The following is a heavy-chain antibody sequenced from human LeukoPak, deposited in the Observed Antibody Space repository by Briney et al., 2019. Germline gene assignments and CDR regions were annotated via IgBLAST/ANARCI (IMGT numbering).Heavy chain of an antibody. V-gene: IGHV4-59*01. CDR3: ARTAYYYDSSGYYYVSAFDI. J-gene: IGHJ3*02. D-gene: IGHD3-22*01. Sequence: SETLSLTCTVSGGSISSYYWSWIRQPPGKGLEWIGYIYYSGSTNYNPSLKSRVTISVDTSKNQFSLKLSSVTAADTAVYYCARTAYYYDSSGYYYVSAFDIWGQGTMVTVSS. CDR2: IYYSGST. CDR1: GGSISSYY.